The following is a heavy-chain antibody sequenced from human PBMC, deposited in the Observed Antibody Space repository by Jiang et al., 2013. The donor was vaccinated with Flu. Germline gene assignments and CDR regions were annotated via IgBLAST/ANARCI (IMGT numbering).Heavy chain of an antibody. D-gene: IGHD1-26*01. Sequence: SCAASGFTFSNAWMSWVRQAPGKGLEWVGRIKSKSDGGTRDFAAPVKGRFAISRDDSRNTLYLQMISLKTEDTAVYYCGAGVGRTDFDYWGQGILVTVSS. CDR3: GAGVGRTDFDY. CDR1: GFTFSNAW. CDR2: IKSKSDGGTR. J-gene: IGHJ4*02. V-gene: IGHV3-15*01.